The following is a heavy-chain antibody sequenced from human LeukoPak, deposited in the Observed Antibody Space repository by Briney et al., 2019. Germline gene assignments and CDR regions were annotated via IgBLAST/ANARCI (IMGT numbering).Heavy chain of an antibody. CDR2: IHHSGST. CDR3: TRQSGTVTPIDY. Sequence: PSESLSLTCAVSSGSLSGYSWGWIRQAPGKGLDWIGEIHHSGSTTYNSSLKNRVTISLDKPKSQFSLILTSVTAADTAVYYCTRQSGTVTPIDYWGRGILVTVSS. CDR1: SGSLSGYS. J-gene: IGHJ4*02. D-gene: IGHD4-17*01. V-gene: IGHV4-34*01.